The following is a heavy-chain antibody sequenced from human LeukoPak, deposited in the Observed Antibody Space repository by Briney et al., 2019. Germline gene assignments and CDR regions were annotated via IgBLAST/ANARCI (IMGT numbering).Heavy chain of an antibody. J-gene: IGHJ3*02. Sequence: SETLSLTCTVSGGSISSSSYYWGWIRQPPGKGLEWIGSIYYSGSTYYNPSLKSRVTISVDTSKNRFSLKLSSVTAADTAVYYCARNVELEMATIQLAFDIWGQGTMVTVSS. CDR1: GGSISSSSYY. CDR3: ARNVELEMATIQLAFDI. D-gene: IGHD5-24*01. V-gene: IGHV4-39*07. CDR2: IYYSGST.